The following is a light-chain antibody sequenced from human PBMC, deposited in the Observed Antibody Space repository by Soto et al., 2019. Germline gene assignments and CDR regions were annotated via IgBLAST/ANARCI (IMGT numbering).Light chain of an antibody. CDR3: QQYGTSTGT. CDR1: QSINDKC. Sequence: EIVLTQSPGTLSLSPGERATLSCRASQSINDKCLAWYRQTPGQAPRLLIYGASVRGTGIPDRFSGSGSGTDFTLTISRLEPEDFAVYYCQQYGTSTGTFGQGTKAEIK. CDR2: GAS. V-gene: IGKV3-20*01. J-gene: IGKJ1*01.